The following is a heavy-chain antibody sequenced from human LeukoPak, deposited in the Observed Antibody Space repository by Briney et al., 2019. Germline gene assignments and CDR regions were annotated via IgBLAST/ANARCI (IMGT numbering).Heavy chain of an antibody. Sequence: GASVKVSCKASGGTFSSYAISWVRQAPGQGLEWMGGIIPIFGTANYAQKFQGRVTITADESTSTAYMELSSLRSEDTAVYYCAGGLHYDFWSGYWFDYWGQGTLVTVSS. V-gene: IGHV1-69*13. CDR2: IIPIFGTA. D-gene: IGHD3-3*01. CDR1: GGTFSSYA. CDR3: AGGLHYDFWSGYWFDY. J-gene: IGHJ4*02.